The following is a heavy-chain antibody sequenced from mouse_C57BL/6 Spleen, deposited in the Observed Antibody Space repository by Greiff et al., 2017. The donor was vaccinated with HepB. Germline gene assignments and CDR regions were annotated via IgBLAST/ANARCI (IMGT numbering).Heavy chain of an antibody. Sequence: QVQLKQPGAELVKPGASVKLSCKASGYTFTSYWMQWVKQRPGQGLEWIGEIDPSDSYTNYNQKFKGKATLTVDTSSSTAYMQLSSLTSEDSAVYYCARGTRYGNYVFDYWGQGTTLTVSS. D-gene: IGHD2-1*01. J-gene: IGHJ2*01. CDR1: GYTFTSYW. CDR2: IDPSDSYT. V-gene: IGHV1-50*01. CDR3: ARGTRYGNYVFDY.